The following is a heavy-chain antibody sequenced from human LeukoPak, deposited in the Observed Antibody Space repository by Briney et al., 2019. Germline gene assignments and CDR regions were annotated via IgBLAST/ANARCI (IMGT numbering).Heavy chain of an antibody. Sequence: SQTPSLTCTVSGGSVSSGGYYWSWIRQHPGKGLEWIGYIYYSGSTYYNPSLRSRVTISVDTSKNQFSLKLSSVTAADTAVYYCAVARLAKIRYFDYWGQGTLVTVSS. CDR2: IYYSGST. J-gene: IGHJ4*02. V-gene: IGHV4-31*03. CDR1: GGSVSSGGYY. CDR3: AVARLAKIRYFDY. D-gene: IGHD5-24*01.